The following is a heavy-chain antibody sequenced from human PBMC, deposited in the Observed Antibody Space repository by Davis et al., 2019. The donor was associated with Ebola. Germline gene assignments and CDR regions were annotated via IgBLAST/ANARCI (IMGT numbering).Heavy chain of an antibody. V-gene: IGHV4-61*01. CDR3: ARGSPRKMVFHWYFDL. CDR1: GGSVSSGSYY. J-gene: IGHJ2*01. CDR2: IYYSEST. D-gene: IGHD2-8*01. Sequence: PSETLSLTCTVSGGSVSSGSYYWSWIRQPPGKGLEWIGFIYYSESTKYNPSLKSRVTISVDTSKNQFSLKLSSVTAADTAVYYCARGSPRKMVFHWYFDLWGRGTLVTVSS.